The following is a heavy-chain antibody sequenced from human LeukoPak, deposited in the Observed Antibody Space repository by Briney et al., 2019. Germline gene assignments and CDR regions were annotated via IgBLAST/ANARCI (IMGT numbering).Heavy chain of an antibody. CDR3: AEGRSSGYYDY. D-gene: IGHD3-22*01. CDR2: INSDGSST. CDR1: GFTFSSYW. Sequence: GGSLRLSCAASGFTFSSYWMHWVHQAPGKGLVWVPRINSDGSSTSYADSVKGRFTISRDNAKNTLYLQMNSLRAEDTAVYYCAEGRSSGYYDYWGQGTLVTVSS. J-gene: IGHJ4*02. V-gene: IGHV3-74*01.